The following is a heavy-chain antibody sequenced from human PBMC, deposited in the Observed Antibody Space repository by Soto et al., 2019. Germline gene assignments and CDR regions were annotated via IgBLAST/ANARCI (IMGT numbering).Heavy chain of an antibody. V-gene: IGHV1-24*01. CDR3: ATDSSGWLNFDY. CDR1: GYTLTELS. CDR2: FDPEDGET. J-gene: IGHJ4*02. D-gene: IGHD6-19*01. Sequence: ASVKGSCKVSGYTLTELSMHWVRQAPGKGLEWMGGFDPEDGETIYAQKFQGRVTMTEDTSTDTAYMELSSLRSEDTAVYYCATDSSGWLNFDYWGQGTLVTVSS.